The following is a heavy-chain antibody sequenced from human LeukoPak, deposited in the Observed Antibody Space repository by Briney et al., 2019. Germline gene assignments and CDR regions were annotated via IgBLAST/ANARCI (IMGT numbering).Heavy chain of an antibody. J-gene: IGHJ4*02. D-gene: IGHD6-19*01. Sequence: GGSLRLPCAASGFTFSSYAMHWVGQAPGKGLDGVAGIYFDGSNKYYADSVKGRFTISRDNSKNTLYLKMNSLSAEDTAVYYCARELIAVAAVGYFDYWGQGTLVTVSS. V-gene: IGHV3-30-3*01. CDR3: ARELIAVAAVGYFDY. CDR1: GFTFSSYA. CDR2: IYFDGSNK.